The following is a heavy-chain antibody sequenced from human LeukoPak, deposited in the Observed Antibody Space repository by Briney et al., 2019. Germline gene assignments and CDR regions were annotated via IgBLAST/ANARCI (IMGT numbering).Heavy chain of an antibody. CDR2: INSDGIDT. V-gene: IGHV3-74*01. D-gene: IGHD1-20*01. CDR1: GFTFSSHW. CDR3: ARDKGYDSNDWGSDVFDI. Sequence: GGSLRLSCAASGFTFSSHWMHWVRQAPGKGLVWVSRINSDGIDTDFADSVKGRFTISRDNAKNTLYLQMNSLSTEDTAVYYCARDKGYDSNDWGSDVFDIWGQGTMVTVSS. J-gene: IGHJ3*02.